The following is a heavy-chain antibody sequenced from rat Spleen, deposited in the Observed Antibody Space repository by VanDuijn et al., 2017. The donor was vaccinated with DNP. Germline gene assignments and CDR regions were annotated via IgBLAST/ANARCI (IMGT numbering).Heavy chain of an antibody. Sequence: EVQLVESGGGLVQPGRSLKLSCAASGFTFSDYNMAWVRQTPEKGLEWVATINLDGSRTYCRDSVKGRFTVSRDYARSTLYLQMDSLRSEDTATYYCATSSYYGYDYGFGYWGQGTLVTVSS. CDR2: INLDGSRT. CDR3: ATSSYYGYDYGFGY. D-gene: IGHD1-7*01. J-gene: IGHJ3*01. V-gene: IGHV5S10*01. CDR1: GFTFSDYN.